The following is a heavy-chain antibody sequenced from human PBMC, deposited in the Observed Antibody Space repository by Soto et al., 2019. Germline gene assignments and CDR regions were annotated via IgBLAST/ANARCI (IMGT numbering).Heavy chain of an antibody. V-gene: IGHV3-23*01. CDR2: ISGSGTDT. Sequence: EVQLLASGGGLVQPGGSLRLSCGASGFTFTNYALRWVRQAPGKGLEWVSSISGSGTDTKYADSVKGRSTISRDNSKNTVYLQVNSLRGEDTAVYYCAKNCGGNCYSTSRIVFQHWGQGTQVTVSS. J-gene: IGHJ1*01. D-gene: IGHD2-21*01. CDR1: GFTFTNYA. CDR3: AKNCGGNCYSTSRIVFQH.